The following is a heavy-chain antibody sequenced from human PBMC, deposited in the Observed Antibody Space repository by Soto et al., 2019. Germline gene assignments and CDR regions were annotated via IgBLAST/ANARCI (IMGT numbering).Heavy chain of an antibody. CDR1: GFTLDAYA. V-gene: IGHV3-9*01. D-gene: IGHD3-9*01. J-gene: IGHJ4*02. Sequence: GGSLRLSCAAFGFTLDAYAMHWVRQPPGKGLEWVSGISWNSVSIGYADSVKGRFTISRDNARNSLYLQMNSLRPEDTALYYCAKVGYDILTGYLEYWGQGTLVTVSS. CDR3: AKVGYDILTGYLEY. CDR2: ISWNSVSI.